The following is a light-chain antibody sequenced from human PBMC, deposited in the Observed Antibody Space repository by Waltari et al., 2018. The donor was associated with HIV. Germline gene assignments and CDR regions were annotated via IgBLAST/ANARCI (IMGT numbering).Light chain of an antibody. J-gene: IGKJ5*01. CDR2: LTS. V-gene: IGKV2-28*01. CDR1: QSLMHKKKEIY. CDR3: MQSLQTPLS. Sequence: IVMTQSPPTLAVYPGETASISCTASQSLMHKKKEIYLDWYVQKPGQAPQLLIYLTSDRAAGVPHRISGTGTGTEFTLKIDTVEATDVGTYYCMQSLQTPLSFGQGTRLEIK.